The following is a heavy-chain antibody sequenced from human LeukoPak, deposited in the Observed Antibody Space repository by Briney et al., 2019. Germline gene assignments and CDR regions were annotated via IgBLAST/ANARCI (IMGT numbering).Heavy chain of an antibody. Sequence: GGSLRLSCAASGFTFSSYWMHWVRQAPGKGLVWVSRINSDGSSTSYADSVKGRFTISRDNAKNTLYLQMNSLRAEDTAVYYCARGHIAAAGVPDYWGQGTLVTVSS. V-gene: IGHV3-74*01. CDR3: ARGHIAAAGVPDY. J-gene: IGHJ4*02. D-gene: IGHD6-13*01. CDR1: GFTFSSYW. CDR2: INSDGSST.